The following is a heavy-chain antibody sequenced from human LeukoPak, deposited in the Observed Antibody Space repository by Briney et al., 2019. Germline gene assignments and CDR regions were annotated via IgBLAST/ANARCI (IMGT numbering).Heavy chain of an antibody. D-gene: IGHD6-13*01. V-gene: IGHV3-74*01. J-gene: IGHJ4*02. CDR2: INNDGGST. CDR3: ARVGYSSSWYIDD. CDR1: GSTFSSYW. Sequence: GGSLRLSCAASGSTFSSYWMHWVRQAPGKGLVWVSRINNDGGSTNYADSVKGRFTISRDNAKNTLYLQMNSLRAEDTAVYYCARVGYSSSWYIDDWGQGTLVTVSS.